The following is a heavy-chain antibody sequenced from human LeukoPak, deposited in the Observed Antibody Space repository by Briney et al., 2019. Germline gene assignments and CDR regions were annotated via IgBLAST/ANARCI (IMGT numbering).Heavy chain of an antibody. CDR3: AREGSSSWHGISEDAYFDY. D-gene: IGHD6-13*01. V-gene: IGHV3-33*01. Sequence: GRSLRPSCAASGFTFSSYGMHWVRQAPGKGLEWVAVIWYDGSNKYYADSVKGRFTISRDNSKNTLYLQMNSLRAEDTAVYYCAREGSSSWHGISEDAYFDYWGQGTLVTVSS. CDR2: IWYDGSNK. CDR1: GFTFSSYG. J-gene: IGHJ4*02.